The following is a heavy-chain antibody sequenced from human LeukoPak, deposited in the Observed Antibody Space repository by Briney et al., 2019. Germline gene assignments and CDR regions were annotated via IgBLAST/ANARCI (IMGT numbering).Heavy chain of an antibody. CDR2: IKHDGSER. D-gene: IGHD5-12*01. Sequence: PGGSLRLSCAASGFTFSSYWMSWVRQAPGKGLEWVANIKHDGSERYYVDSVKGRFTISRDNAKNSVYLQMSSLRAEDTAVYYCARDSGLSGYDLLDYWGQGTLATVSS. J-gene: IGHJ4*02. CDR3: ARDSGLSGYDLLDY. V-gene: IGHV3-7*01. CDR1: GFTFSSYW.